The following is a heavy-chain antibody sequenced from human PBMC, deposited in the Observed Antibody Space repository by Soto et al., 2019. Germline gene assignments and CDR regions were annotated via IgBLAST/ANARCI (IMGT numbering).Heavy chain of an antibody. CDR3: ARIWYYYDSSGYYEDD. D-gene: IGHD3-22*01. CDR2: INAGNGNT. Sequence: ASVKVSCKASGYTFTSYAMHWVRQAPGQRLEWMGWINAGNGNTKYSQKFQGRVTITRDTSASTAYMELSSLRSEDTAVYYCARIWYYYDSSGYYEDDWGQGSLVTVSS. J-gene: IGHJ4*02. CDR1: GYTFTSYA. V-gene: IGHV1-3*01.